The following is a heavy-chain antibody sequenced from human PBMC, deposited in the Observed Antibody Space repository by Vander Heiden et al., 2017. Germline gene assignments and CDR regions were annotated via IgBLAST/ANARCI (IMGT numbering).Heavy chain of an antibody. CDR2: IWYDGSNK. J-gene: IGHJ6*02. Sequence: QVQLVESGGGVVQPARSLRLSCAAAGFTFSSYGMHWVRQAPGKGLEWVAVIWYDGSNKYYADSVKGRFTISRDNSKNTLYLQMNSLRAEDTAVYYCARDLVAAAGSYGMDVWGQGTTVTVSS. CDR3: ARDLVAAAGSYGMDV. CDR1: GFTFSSYG. V-gene: IGHV3-33*08. D-gene: IGHD6-13*01.